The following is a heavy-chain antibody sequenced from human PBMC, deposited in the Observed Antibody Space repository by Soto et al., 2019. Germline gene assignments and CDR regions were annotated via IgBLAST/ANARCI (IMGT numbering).Heavy chain of an antibody. CDR1: VYSFTSYW. D-gene: IGHD3-10*01. CDR2: IYPGDSDT. V-gene: IGHV5-51*01. Sequence: GESLKISCKGSVYSFTSYWIGWVRQMPGKGLEWMGIIYPGDSDTRYSPSFQGQVTTSADKSISTAYLQWSSLKATDTAMYYCARHPRVSGFKFGSYGMDVWGQGTTVTVSS. CDR3: ARHPRVSGFKFGSYGMDV. J-gene: IGHJ6*02.